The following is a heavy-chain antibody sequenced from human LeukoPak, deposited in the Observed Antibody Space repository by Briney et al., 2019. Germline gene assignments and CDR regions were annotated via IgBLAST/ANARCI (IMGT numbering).Heavy chain of an antibody. D-gene: IGHD4-23*01. J-gene: IGHJ4*02. CDR2: INPNSGGT. CDR3: ARDPGNEGFDY. V-gene: IGHV1-2*04. Sequence: ASEKVSCKASGYTFTGYYMHWVRQAPGQGLEWMGWINPNSGGTNYAQKFQGWVTMTRDTSISTAYMELSRLRSDDTAVYYCARDPGNEGFDYWGQGTLVTVSS. CDR1: GYTFTGYY.